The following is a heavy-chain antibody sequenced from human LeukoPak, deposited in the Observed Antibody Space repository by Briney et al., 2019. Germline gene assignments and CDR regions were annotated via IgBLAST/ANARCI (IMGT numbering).Heavy chain of an antibody. Sequence: GGSLRLSCAASGFTFDDYAMHWVRQAPGKGLEWVSGISWNSGSIGYADSVKGRFTISRDNAKNSLYLQMNSLRAEDMALYYCAKAGSYYDFWSGYYRDDAFDIWGQGTMVTVSS. D-gene: IGHD3-3*01. V-gene: IGHV3-9*03. CDR3: AKAGSYYDFWSGYYRDDAFDI. CDR1: GFTFDDYA. J-gene: IGHJ3*02. CDR2: ISWNSGSI.